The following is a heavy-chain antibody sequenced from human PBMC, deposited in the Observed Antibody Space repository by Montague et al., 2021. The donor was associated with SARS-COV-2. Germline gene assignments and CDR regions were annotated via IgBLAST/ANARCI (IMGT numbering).Heavy chain of an antibody. CDR2: IYTSGST. CDR1: GGSISSGSYY. D-gene: IGHD2-15*01. V-gene: IGHV4-61*02. Sequence: TLSLTCTVSGGSISSGSYYWSWIRQPAGKGLEWIGRIYTSGSTNYNPSLKSRVTISVDTSKNQFSLKLSSVTAADTAVYYCARGCSGGSCYPNPFSTWGQGTLVIVSS. J-gene: IGHJ5*02. CDR3: ARGCSGGSCYPNPFST.